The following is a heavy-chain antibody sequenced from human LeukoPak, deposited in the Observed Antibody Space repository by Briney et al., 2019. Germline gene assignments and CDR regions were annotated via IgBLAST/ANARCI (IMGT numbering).Heavy chain of an antibody. Sequence: GGSQRLFCAASGFTFSSYWMSWVRQAPGKGLEWVANIKQDGSEKYYVDSVKGRFTISRDNAKNSLYLQMNSLRAEDTAVYYCARERAVGAGDYFDYWGQGTLVTVSS. D-gene: IGHD1-26*01. CDR3: ARERAVGAGDYFDY. CDR2: IKQDGSEK. CDR1: GFTFSSYW. J-gene: IGHJ4*02. V-gene: IGHV3-7*01.